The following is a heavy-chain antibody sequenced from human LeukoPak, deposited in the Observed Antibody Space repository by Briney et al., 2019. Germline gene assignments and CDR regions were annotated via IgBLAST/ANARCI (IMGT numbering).Heavy chain of an antibody. J-gene: IGHJ5*02. CDR1: GYTFTSYG. Sequence: GASVKVSCKASGYTFTSYGISWVRQAPGQGLEWMGWISAYNGNTNYAQKLQGRVTMTTDTSTSTAYMELSSLRSEDTAVYYCARQPSQRHLYTWLVRSSPNWFDPWGQGTLVTVSS. D-gene: IGHD6-19*01. V-gene: IGHV1-18*01. CDR2: ISAYNGNT. CDR3: ARQPSQRHLYTWLVRSSPNWFDP.